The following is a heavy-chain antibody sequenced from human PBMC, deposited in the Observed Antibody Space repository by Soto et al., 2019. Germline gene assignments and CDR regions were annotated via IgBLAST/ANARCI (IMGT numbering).Heavy chain of an antibody. V-gene: IGHV1-2*04. CDR1: GYSFTDYH. D-gene: IGHD2-8*01. CDR3: ARGDSTDCSNGVCSFFYNHDMDV. Sequence: GASVKVSCKASGYSFTDYHIHWVRQAPGQGLEWLGRINPKSGGTSTAQKFQGWVTMTTDTSISTASVELTRLTSDDTAIYYCARGDSTDCSNGVCSFFYNHDMDVWGQGTTVTVS. J-gene: IGHJ6*02. CDR2: INPKSGGT.